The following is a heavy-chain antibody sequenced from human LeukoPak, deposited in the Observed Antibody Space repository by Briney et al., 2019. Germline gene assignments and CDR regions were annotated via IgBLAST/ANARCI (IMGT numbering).Heavy chain of an antibody. CDR3: AKGKDDYDSSGSNWFDP. D-gene: IGHD3-22*01. V-gene: IGHV3-30*02. J-gene: IGHJ5*02. CDR2: IRYDGSNK. CDR1: GFTFSSYG. Sequence: GGSVSLSCAASGFTFSSYGMHWVRQAPGKGLEWVAFIRYDGSNKYYADSVKGRFTISRDNSKNTLYLQMNSLRAEDTAVYYCAKGKDDYDSSGSNWFDPWGQGTLVTVSS.